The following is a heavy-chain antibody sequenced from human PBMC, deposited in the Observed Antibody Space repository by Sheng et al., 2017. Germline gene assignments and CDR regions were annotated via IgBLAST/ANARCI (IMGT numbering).Heavy chain of an antibody. J-gene: IGHJ4*02. D-gene: IGHD3-22*01. Sequence: QVQLQQWGAGLLKPSETLSLTCAVYGGSFSGYYWSWIRQPPGKGLEWIGEINHSGSTNYNPSLKSRVTISVDTSKNQFSLKLSSVTAADTAVYYCARRGYDSSGYYRHFDYWGQGTLVTVSS. CDR1: GGSFSGYY. CDR2: INHSGST. CDR3: ARRGYDSSGYYRHFDY. V-gene: IGHV4-34*01.